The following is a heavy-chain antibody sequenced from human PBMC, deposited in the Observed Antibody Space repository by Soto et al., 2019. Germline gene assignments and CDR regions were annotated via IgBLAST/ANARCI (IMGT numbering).Heavy chain of an antibody. V-gene: IGHV3-21*01. J-gene: IGHJ5*02. D-gene: IGHD3-3*01. CDR2: ISSSSSYI. CDR3: ARRGGVDYDIWRGPTSGWFDP. CDR1: GFTFSSYS. Sequence: EVQLVESGGGLVKPGGSLRLSCAASGFTFSSYSMNWVRQAPGKGLEWVSSISSSSSYIYYADSVKGRFTISRDNAKNRLYQEINSLGAEDTVVDDGARRGGVDYDIWRGPTSGWFDPWGQGSLVTVSS.